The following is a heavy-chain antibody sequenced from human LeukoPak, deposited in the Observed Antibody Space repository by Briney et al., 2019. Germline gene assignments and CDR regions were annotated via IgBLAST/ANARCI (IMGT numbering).Heavy chain of an antibody. D-gene: IGHD6-13*01. CDR3: VRTALDIAAAGTNNWFDP. CDR2: IYPGDSDT. CDR1: GYSFTSYW. J-gene: IGHJ5*02. V-gene: IGHV5-51*01. Sequence: GESLKISCKGSGYSFTSYWIGWVRQMPGKGLEWMGIIYPGDSDTRYSPSFQGQVTISADKSISTAYLQWSSLKASDTAMYYCVRTALDIAAAGTNNWFDPWGQGTLVTVPS.